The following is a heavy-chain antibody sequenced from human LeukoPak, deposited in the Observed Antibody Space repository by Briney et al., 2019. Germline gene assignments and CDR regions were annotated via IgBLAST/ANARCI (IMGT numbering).Heavy chain of an antibody. CDR3: AKGGVVVITSFDD. Sequence: RRSLRLSCAASGFTLSSYGTHWVRQAPGKGLGWGAVISYDGSNKYHADSVKGRFTISRDNSKNTLYLQVNSLRADDTAVYYCAKGGVVVITSFDDWGQGTLVTVSS. CDR2: ISYDGSNK. CDR1: GFTLSSYG. D-gene: IGHD3-22*01. V-gene: IGHV3-30*18. J-gene: IGHJ4*02.